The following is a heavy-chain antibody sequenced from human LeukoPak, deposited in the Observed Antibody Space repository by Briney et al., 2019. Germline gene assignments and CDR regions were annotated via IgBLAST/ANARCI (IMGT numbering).Heavy chain of an antibody. Sequence: ASVKVSCKASGYTFTSYGISWVRQAPGQGLEWMGRISAYNGNTNYAQKLQGRVTMTTDTSTSTAYMELRSLRSDDTAVYYCARKGNSGYGDFWYFDLWGRGTLVTVSS. D-gene: IGHD5-12*01. CDR3: ARKGNSGYGDFWYFDL. CDR1: GYTFTSYG. V-gene: IGHV1-18*01. CDR2: ISAYNGNT. J-gene: IGHJ2*01.